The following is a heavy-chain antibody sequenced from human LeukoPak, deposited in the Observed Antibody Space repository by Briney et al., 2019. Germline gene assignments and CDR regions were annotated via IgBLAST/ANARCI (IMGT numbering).Heavy chain of an antibody. CDR1: GGSFSGYY. CDR3: ARDAWAFDI. V-gene: IGHV4-34*01. CDR2: INHSGST. D-gene: IGHD2-2*01. Sequence: PSETLSLTCAVYGGSFSGYYWSWIRQPPGKGLEWIGEINHSGSTNYNPSLKSRVTISVDTSKNQFSLKLSSLTSADTAVYYCARDAWAFDIWGQGTMVTVSS. J-gene: IGHJ3*02.